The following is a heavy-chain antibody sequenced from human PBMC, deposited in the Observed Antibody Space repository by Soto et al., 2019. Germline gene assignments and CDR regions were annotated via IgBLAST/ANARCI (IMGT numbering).Heavy chain of an antibody. CDR2: ISTYNGNT. D-gene: IGHD2-15*01. CDR3: ARGFRVAATRWWFDP. Sequence: QVQLVQSGAEVKKPGASVKVSCKASGYTFTSYDISWVRQAPGQGLEWMGWISTYNGNTNYAQKLQGRVTMTTDTSASTAYMELRSLRSDDTAVYYCARGFRVAATRWWFDPWGQGTLGTVSS. CDR1: GYTFTSYD. V-gene: IGHV1-18*01. J-gene: IGHJ5*02.